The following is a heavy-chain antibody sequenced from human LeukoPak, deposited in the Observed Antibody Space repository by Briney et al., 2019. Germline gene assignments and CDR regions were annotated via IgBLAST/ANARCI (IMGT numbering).Heavy chain of an antibody. CDR2: IYYSGST. CDR3: ARHRGYSSGWYAFDY. V-gene: IGHV4-59*08. Sequence: SETLSLTCTVSGGSISSYYWSWIRQPPGKGLEWIGHIYYSGSTNYNPSLKSRVAISVDTSKNQFSLKLGSVTAADTAVYYCARHRGYSSGWYAFDYWGQGTLVTVSS. D-gene: IGHD6-19*01. CDR1: GGSISSYY. J-gene: IGHJ4*02.